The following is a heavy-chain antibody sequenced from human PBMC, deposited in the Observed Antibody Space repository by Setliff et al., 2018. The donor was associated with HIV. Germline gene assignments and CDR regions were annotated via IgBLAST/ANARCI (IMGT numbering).Heavy chain of an antibody. Sequence: SETLSLTCAVFGGSFTDIGGSFTDYYWIWIRQPPGKGLEWIGEINHSGSTHYNPSLKSRFTISVDTSKNQFSLKLSSATAADTAVYYCASLKMATIYRDFDYWGQGTLVTVSS. V-gene: IGHV4-34*01. CDR2: INHSGST. J-gene: IGHJ4*02. D-gene: IGHD5-12*01. CDR1: GGSFTDIGGSFTDYY. CDR3: ASLKMATIYRDFDY.